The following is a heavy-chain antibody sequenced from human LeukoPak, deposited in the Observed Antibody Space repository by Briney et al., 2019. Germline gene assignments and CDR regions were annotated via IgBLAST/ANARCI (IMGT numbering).Heavy chain of an antibody. J-gene: IGHJ6*02. CDR1: GGSISGYY. CDR3: ARGWDTGYGYYGMDV. D-gene: IGHD5-12*01. Sequence: ETLSLTCTVSGGSISGYYLSWIRQSPEKGLEWIGYIYDSGTTNYNPSLKRRVLMSVDTSKTQGSLKGKSVTAAERAVYYCARGWDTGYGYYGMDVWGQGTTVTVSS. CDR2: IYDSGTT. V-gene: IGHV4-59*01.